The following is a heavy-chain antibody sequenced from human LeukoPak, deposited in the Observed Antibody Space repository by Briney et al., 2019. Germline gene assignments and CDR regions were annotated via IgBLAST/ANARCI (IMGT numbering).Heavy chain of an antibody. V-gene: IGHV3-23*01. D-gene: IGHD3-10*01. CDR3: AKGRYGSGSYSIDY. J-gene: IGHJ4*02. Sequence: GGSLRLSCAASGFTFSSYAMSWVRQAPGKGLEWVSAISGSGDSTYYADSVKGRFTISRDNSKNTLYLEMNSLRAEDTAVYYCAKGRYGSGSYSIDYWGQGTLVTVSS. CDR1: GFTFSSYA. CDR2: ISGSGDST.